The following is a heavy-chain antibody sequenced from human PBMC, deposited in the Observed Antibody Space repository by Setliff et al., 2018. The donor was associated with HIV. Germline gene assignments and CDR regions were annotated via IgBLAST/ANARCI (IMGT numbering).Heavy chain of an antibody. J-gene: IGHJ4*02. V-gene: IGHV1-24*01. Sequence: ASVKVSCKVSGYTLNELSIHWVRRAPGEGLEWVGGFDRQHGGTVYAQKFQGRVRMAEGTSTDTAYMDLSSLRSEDTATYYCTLLAVSSKKEWKTFDFWGQGTLVTVSS. CDR1: GYTLNELS. CDR3: TLLAVSSKKEWKTFDF. CDR2: FDRQHGGT. D-gene: IGHD6-19*01.